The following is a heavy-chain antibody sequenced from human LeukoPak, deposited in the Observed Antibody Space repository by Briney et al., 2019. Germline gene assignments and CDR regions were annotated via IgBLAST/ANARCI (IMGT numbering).Heavy chain of an antibody. Sequence: GGSLRLSCAASGFTFDDYAMHWVRQAPGKGLEWVSGISWNSGSIGYADSVKGRFTISRDNAKNSLYLQMNGLRAEDTALYYCAKDIGSFAAAPFDYWGQGTLVTVSS. CDR1: GFTFDDYA. CDR2: ISWNSGSI. CDR3: AKDIGSFAAAPFDY. J-gene: IGHJ4*02. V-gene: IGHV3-9*01. D-gene: IGHD6-13*01.